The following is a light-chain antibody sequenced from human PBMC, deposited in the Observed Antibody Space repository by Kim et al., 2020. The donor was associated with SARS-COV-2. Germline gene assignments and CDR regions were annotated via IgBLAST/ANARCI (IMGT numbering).Light chain of an antibody. V-gene: IGLV6-57*03. J-gene: IGLJ3*02. CDR2: GDN. CDR1: SGSIASNY. Sequence: VPHSCTRSSGSIASNYVQWYQQRPGSAPTTVIYGDNQRPSGVPDRFSGSIDSSSNSASLTISGLKTEDEADYYCQSYDSSNLNWVFGGGTQLTVL. CDR3: QSYDSSNLNWV.